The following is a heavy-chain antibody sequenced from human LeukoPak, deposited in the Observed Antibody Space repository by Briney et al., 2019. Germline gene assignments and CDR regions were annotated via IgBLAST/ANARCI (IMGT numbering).Heavy chain of an antibody. CDR3: ARSYFSVGAFDI. CDR1: GYSIRTGYY. V-gene: IGHV4-38-2*01. Sequence: SETLSLTCGVSGYSIRTGYYRGWVRQPPGKDLEWIGSVYHSGSTYYNPSLKSRVNILVDTSKNQFSLSLTSVTAADTAVYYCARSYFSVGAFDIWGQGTMVTVSS. D-gene: IGHD2/OR15-2a*01. J-gene: IGHJ3*02. CDR2: VYHSGST.